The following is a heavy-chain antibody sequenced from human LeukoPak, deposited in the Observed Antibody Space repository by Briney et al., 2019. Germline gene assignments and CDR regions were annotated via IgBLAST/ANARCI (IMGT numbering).Heavy chain of an antibody. CDR2: ISSDGSNA. Sequence: GGSLRLSCAASGFTFSSYGMHWVRQAPGKGLEWVAVISSDGSNAYYADSVMGRFTTSRDNAKNSLYLQMNSLKTEDTAVYYCTTWPAAHLKLDYWGQGTLVTVSS. D-gene: IGHD2-2*01. CDR1: GFTFSSYG. J-gene: IGHJ4*02. CDR3: TTWPAAHLKLDY. V-gene: IGHV3-30*03.